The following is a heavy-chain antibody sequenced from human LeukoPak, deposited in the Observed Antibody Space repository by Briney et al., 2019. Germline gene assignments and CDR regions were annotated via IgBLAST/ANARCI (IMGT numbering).Heavy chain of an antibody. CDR2: IHHSGST. CDR1: GYSISSGYY. Sequence: SETMSLTCAVSGYSISSGYYWGWIRQPPGKGLEWIGTIHHSGSTYYNPSLKSRVTILVDTSNNQFSLKLSSVTAADTAVYYCARFARGDLYNWFDPWGQGTLVTVSS. J-gene: IGHJ5*02. D-gene: IGHD3-3*01. CDR3: ARFARGDLYNWFDP. V-gene: IGHV4-38-2*01.